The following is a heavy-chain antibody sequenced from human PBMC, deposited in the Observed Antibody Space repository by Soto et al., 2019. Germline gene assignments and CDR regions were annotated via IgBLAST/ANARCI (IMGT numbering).Heavy chain of an antibody. CDR1: GLTFSIYC. CDR2: INGDGSST. D-gene: IGHD1-26*01. Sequence: SLRLACSSSGLTFSIYCIHWVRQAPGKGLVWVSRINGDGSSTSYADSVKGRFTISRDNAKNTLYLQMNSLRAEDTGVYYCASIPPSAVGATSEVDYWGQGILVTVSS. V-gene: IGHV3-74*01. CDR3: ASIPPSAVGATSEVDY. J-gene: IGHJ4*02.